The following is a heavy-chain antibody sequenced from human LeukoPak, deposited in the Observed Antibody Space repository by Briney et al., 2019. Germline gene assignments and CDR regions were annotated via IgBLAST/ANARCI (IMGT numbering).Heavy chain of an antibody. Sequence: RASETLSLTCAVSGGSISSGGYSWSWIRQPPGKGLEWIGYIYYSGGTNYNPSLKSRVTISVDTSKNQFSLKLSSVTAADTAVYYCASATRDGYNYQFSYWGQGTLVTVSS. CDR3: ASATRDGYNYQFSY. D-gene: IGHD5-24*01. CDR2: IYYSGGT. J-gene: IGHJ4*02. CDR1: GGSISSGGYS. V-gene: IGHV4-61*08.